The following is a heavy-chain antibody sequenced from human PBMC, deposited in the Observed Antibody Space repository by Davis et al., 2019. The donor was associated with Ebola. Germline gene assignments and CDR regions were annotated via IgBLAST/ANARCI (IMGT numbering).Heavy chain of an antibody. J-gene: IGHJ6*02. V-gene: IGHV3-21*01. CDR2: ISSSSSYI. CDR1: GFTFSSYA. Sequence: PGGSLRLSCAASGFTFSSYAMSWVRQAPGKGLEWVSSISSSSSYIYYADSVKGRFTISRDNAKNSLYLQMNSLRAEDTAVYYCARGGGYYSANYYYGMDVWGQGTTVTVSS. D-gene: IGHD3-22*01. CDR3: ARGGGYYSANYYYGMDV.